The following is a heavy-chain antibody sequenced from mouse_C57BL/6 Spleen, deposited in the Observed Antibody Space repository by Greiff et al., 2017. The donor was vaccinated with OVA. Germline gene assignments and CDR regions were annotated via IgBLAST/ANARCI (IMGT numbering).Heavy chain of an antibody. Sequence: EVKLQESGPGLVKPSQSLSLTCSVTGYSITSGYYWNWIRQFPGNKLEWMGYISYDGSNNYNPSLKNRISITRDTSKNQFFLKLNSVTTEDTATYYCASGAEAMDYWGQGTSVTVSS. J-gene: IGHJ4*01. CDR3: ASGAEAMDY. V-gene: IGHV3-6*01. CDR1: GYSITSGYY. D-gene: IGHD3-3*01. CDR2: ISYDGSN.